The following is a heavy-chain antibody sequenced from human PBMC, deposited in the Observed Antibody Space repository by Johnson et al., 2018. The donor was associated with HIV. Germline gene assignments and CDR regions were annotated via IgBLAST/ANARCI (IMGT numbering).Heavy chain of an antibody. V-gene: IGHV3-30*02. CDR3: AKGVDYYDSSPADAFDI. Sequence: QVQLVESGGGVVQPGGSLRLSCAASGFTFSSYGMHWVRQAPGKGLEWVAFIRYDGSNKYYADSVKGRFTISRDNSKNTLYLQMNSLRAEDTAVYYCAKGVDYYDSSPADAFDIWGQWTMVTVSS. J-gene: IGHJ3*02. CDR1: GFTFSSYG. CDR2: IRYDGSNK. D-gene: IGHD3-22*01.